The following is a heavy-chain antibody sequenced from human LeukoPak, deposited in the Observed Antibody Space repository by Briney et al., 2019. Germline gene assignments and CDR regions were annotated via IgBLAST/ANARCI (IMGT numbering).Heavy chain of an antibody. V-gene: IGHV1-18*01. D-gene: IGHD3-16*01. CDR2: ISAYNGNT. J-gene: IGHJ6*02. CDR3: ARYLGGYTTYYYYGMDV. CDR1: GYTFTSYG. Sequence: ASVKVSCKASGYTFTSYGISWVRQAPGQGLEWMGWISAYNGNTNYAQKLQGRVTMTTDTSTSTAYMEQRSLRSDDTAVYYCARYLGGYTTYYYYGMDVWGQGTTVTVSS.